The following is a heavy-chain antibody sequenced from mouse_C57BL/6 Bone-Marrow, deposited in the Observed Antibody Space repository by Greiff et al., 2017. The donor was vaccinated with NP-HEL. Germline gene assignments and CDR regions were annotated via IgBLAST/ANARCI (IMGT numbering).Heavy chain of an antibody. V-gene: IGHV1-64*01. Sequence: QVQLQQPGAELVKPGASVKLSCKASGYTFTSYWMHWVKQRPGQGLEWIGMIHPNSGSTNYNEKFKSKATLTVDKSSSTAYMQLSSLTSEDSAVYYCASRGLRRYAMDYWGQGTSVTVSS. CDR2: IHPNSGST. D-gene: IGHD2-4*01. CDR1: GYTFTSYW. J-gene: IGHJ4*01. CDR3: ASRGLRRYAMDY.